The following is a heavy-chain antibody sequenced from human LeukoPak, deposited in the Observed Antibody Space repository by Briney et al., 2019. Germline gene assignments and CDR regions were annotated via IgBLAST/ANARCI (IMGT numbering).Heavy chain of an antibody. J-gene: IGHJ6*03. CDR3: ARAKNPYYYYYYMDF. Sequence: SETLFLTCAVSGYSISSGHYWVWIRQPPGKGLEYIGNIYHSGSSHYNPSLKSRVTISVDTSNNQFSLKLSSVTAADTAVYYCARAKNPYYYYYYMDFWGRGTTVTVSS. CDR1: GYSISSGHY. V-gene: IGHV4-38-2*01. CDR2: IYHSGSS.